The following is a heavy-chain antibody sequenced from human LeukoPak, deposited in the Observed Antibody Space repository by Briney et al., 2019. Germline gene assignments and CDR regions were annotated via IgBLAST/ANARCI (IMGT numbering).Heavy chain of an antibody. D-gene: IGHD3-22*01. CDR1: GGSLSSTAFY. V-gene: IGHV4-39*01. Sequence: PSETLSLTCTVSGGSLSSTAFYWGWIRQPPGKGLEWLGSLYYSGNTYYNASLKSRVTISVDTSKNQFFLRLSSVTAADTAVYYCARIVNDGGYYFGYFDFWGQGTLVTVSS. J-gene: IGHJ4*02. CDR2: LYYSGNT. CDR3: ARIVNDGGYYFGYFDF.